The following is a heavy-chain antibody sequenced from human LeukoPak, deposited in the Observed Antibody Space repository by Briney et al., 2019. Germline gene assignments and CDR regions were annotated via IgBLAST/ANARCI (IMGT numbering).Heavy chain of an antibody. CDR2: ISGSGGST. CDR3: AKGSAGYSSSWYEV. D-gene: IGHD6-13*01. CDR1: GFTFISYA. Sequence: GGSLRLSCAASGFTFISYAMSWVRQAPGKGLEWVSAISGSGGSTYYADSVKGRFTISRDNSKNTLYLQMNSLRAEDTAVYYCAKGSAGYSSSWYEVWGQGTLVTVSS. V-gene: IGHV3-23*01. J-gene: IGHJ4*02.